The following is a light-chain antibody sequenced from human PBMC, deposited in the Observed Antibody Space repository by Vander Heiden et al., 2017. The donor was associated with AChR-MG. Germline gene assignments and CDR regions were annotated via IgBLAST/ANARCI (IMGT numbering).Light chain of an antibody. CDR1: QSVLYSSNNKNY. V-gene: IGKV4-1*01. CDR2: WAS. J-gene: IGKJ2*01. CDR3: QQYESTLTYT. Sequence: DIVMTQSPDSLAVSLGERATINCKSSQSVLYSSNNKNYLAWYQQKPGQPPKLLIYWASTRESGVPDRFSGSGSGTDFTLTISSLQAEDVAVYYCQQYESTLTYTFGQRTKLEIK.